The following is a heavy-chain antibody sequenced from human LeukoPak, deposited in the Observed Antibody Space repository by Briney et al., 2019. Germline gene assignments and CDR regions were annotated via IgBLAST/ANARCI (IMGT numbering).Heavy chain of an antibody. Sequence: GGSLRLSCTASGSPFSTYPMTGVRQAPGQGLEWVSAISGNSVTIYYADSVKGRFTISRDNSKNTQYLQMYSPKAADTAVYYCAKILSGTYSFDLWGQGTLVTVSS. CDR2: ISGNSVTI. J-gene: IGHJ4*02. D-gene: IGHD1-26*01. V-gene: IGHV3-23*01. CDR1: GSPFSTYP. CDR3: AKILSGTYSFDL.